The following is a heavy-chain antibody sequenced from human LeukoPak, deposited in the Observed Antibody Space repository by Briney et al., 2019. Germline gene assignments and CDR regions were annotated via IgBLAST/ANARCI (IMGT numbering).Heavy chain of an antibody. CDR3: ATARNFRFEY. CDR2: MNGEGTTI. CDR1: GLTFRTTW. J-gene: IGHJ4*02. D-gene: IGHD1-7*01. V-gene: IGHV3-74*01. Sequence: GGSLRLSCATSGLTFRTTWMHWVRQAPGKGLMWVSRMNGEGTTIDYADSVKGRFTVSRDYAKNTLFLQMNNLRTEDTALHFCATARNFRFEYWGQGSLVIVSA.